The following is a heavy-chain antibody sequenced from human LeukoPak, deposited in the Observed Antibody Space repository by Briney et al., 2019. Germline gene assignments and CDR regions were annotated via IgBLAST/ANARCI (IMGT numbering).Heavy chain of an antibody. Sequence: GGSLRLSCAASGFTFSSYAMSWVRQAPGKGLEWVSAITSGGSTYHADSVKGRFTISRDNSKNTLYLQMNSLRAEDSAVYYCAKEAEGELHWGGYFEYWGQGTLVTVSS. CDR1: GFTFSSYA. CDR2: ITSGGST. J-gene: IGHJ4*02. V-gene: IGHV3-23*01. CDR3: AKEAEGELHWGGYFEY. D-gene: IGHD3-16*01.